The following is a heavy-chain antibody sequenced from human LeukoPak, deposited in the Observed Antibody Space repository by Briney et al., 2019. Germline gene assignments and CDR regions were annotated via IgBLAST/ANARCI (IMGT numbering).Heavy chain of an antibody. CDR3: ARDGSSGSGDY. J-gene: IGHJ4*02. Sequence: ASVKVSCKASGYTFTSYHMHWGRQAPGQGLEWMGMINPSGGTTSYAQKFQGRVTMTRDTSTSTVYMELSSLRSEDTAVYYCARDGSSGSGDYWGQGALVAVSS. CDR1: GYTFTSYH. CDR2: INPSGGTT. V-gene: IGHV1-46*01. D-gene: IGHD3-22*01.